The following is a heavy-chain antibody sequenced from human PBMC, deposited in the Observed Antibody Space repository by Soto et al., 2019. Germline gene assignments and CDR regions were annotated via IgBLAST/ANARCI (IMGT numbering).Heavy chain of an antibody. CDR3: ARDSYSSSTSHNKSWFDP. Sequence: GGSLRLSCTASGVTFASYCMHCVRQSTGKILEWVAVISYDGSNKYYADSVKGRFTISRDNSKNTLYLQMNSLRAEDTAVYYCARDSYSSSTSHNKSWFDPWGQGKLVTGSS. V-gene: IGHV3-30*03. J-gene: IGHJ5*02. CDR1: GVTFASYC. CDR2: ISYDGSNK. D-gene: IGHD6-13*01.